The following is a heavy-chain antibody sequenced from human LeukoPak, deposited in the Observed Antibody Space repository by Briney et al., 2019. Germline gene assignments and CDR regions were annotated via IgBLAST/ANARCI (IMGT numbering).Heavy chain of an antibody. CDR2: ISYDGSNK. Sequence: PGGSLRLSCAASGFTFSSYAMHWVRQAPGTGLEWVAVISYDGSNKYDADSVKGRFTISRDNSRNTLYLQMNSLRAEDTALYYCATPLGDGYQVFNYFDYWGQGTLVTVSS. CDR1: GFTFSSYA. CDR3: ATPLGDGYQVFNYFDY. V-gene: IGHV3-30*04. D-gene: IGHD5-18*01. J-gene: IGHJ4*02.